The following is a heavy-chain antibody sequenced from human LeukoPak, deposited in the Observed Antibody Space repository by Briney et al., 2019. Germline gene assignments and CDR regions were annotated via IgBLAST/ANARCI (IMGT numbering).Heavy chain of an antibody. J-gene: IGHJ4*02. Sequence: PGGSLRLSCAASGFIFDGYAMSWVRQAPGKGLEWVSGINWNGASTRYAESVKGRFTISRDDAKNSLYLQMNSLRAEDTALYYCARGPPRSSGSWTFDYWGQGTLVTVSS. CDR1: GFIFDGYA. CDR2: INWNGAST. V-gene: IGHV3-20*04. D-gene: IGHD6-13*01. CDR3: ARGPPRSSGSWTFDY.